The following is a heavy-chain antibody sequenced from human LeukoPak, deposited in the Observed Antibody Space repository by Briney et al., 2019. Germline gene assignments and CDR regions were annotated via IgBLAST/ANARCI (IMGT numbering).Heavy chain of an antibody. CDR2: ISSSSSYI. CDR3: ARERPYYYDSSGYYREEYYGMDV. V-gene: IGHV3-21*01. Sequence: GGSLRLSCAASGFTFSSYNMNWVRQAPGKGLEWVSSISSSSSYIYYADSVKGRFTISRDNAKNSLYLQMNSLRAEDTAVYYCARERPYYYDSSGYYREEYYGMDVWGQGTTVTVSS. J-gene: IGHJ6*02. D-gene: IGHD3-22*01. CDR1: GFTFSSYN.